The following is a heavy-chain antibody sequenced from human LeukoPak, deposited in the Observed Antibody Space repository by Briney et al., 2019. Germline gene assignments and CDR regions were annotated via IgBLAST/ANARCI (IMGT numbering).Heavy chain of an antibody. D-gene: IGHD3-10*01. Sequence: GGSLRLSCAASGFTFSSYGMNWVRQAPGKGLEWVSYISDSSSTIYYADSVKGRFTISRDNAKNSLYLQMNSLRAEDTAVYYCARNYGSGSYYGHYGMDVWGKGTTVTVSS. CDR3: ARNYGSGSYYGHYGMDV. J-gene: IGHJ6*04. CDR1: GFTFSSYG. CDR2: ISDSSSTI. V-gene: IGHV3-48*04.